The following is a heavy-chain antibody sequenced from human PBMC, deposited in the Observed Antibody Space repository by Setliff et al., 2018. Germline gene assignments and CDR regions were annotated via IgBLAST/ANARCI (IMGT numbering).Heavy chain of an antibody. CDR2: IIPIFGTA. Sequence: GASVKVSCKASGGTFSSYAISWVRQAPGQGLEWMGRIIPIFGTANYAQKFQGRVTITADKSTSTAYMELSSLRSEDTAVYYCATDKLTPSCIDHWGQGTLVTVSS. J-gene: IGHJ4*02. V-gene: IGHV1-69*06. CDR3: ATDKLTPSCIDH. CDR1: GGTFSSYA.